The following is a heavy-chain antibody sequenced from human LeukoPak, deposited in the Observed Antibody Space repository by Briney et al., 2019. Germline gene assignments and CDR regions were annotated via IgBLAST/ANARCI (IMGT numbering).Heavy chain of an antibody. CDR3: ANMNPLAQ. CDR2: ISPDGSIT. D-gene: IGHD1-14*01. Sequence: GGSLRLSCAASGFTFSSYAMSWVRQAPGKGLVWVSRISPDGSITTYADSVRGRFTISRDNAKNTLFLQMSTLRADDTAVYFCANMNPLAQWGQGTLVTVSS. CDR1: GFTFSSYA. J-gene: IGHJ4*02. V-gene: IGHV3-74*01.